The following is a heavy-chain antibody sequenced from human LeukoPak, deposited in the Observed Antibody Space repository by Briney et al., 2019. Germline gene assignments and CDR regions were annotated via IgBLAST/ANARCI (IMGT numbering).Heavy chain of an antibody. J-gene: IGHJ6*04. CDR2: IYYSGGT. CDR1: GGSISSSSYY. V-gene: IGHV4-39*01. CDR3: ARHWDV. Sequence: PPETLSLTCTVSGGSISSSSYYWGWIRQPPGKGLEWIGSIYYSGGTYYNPSLKSRVTISVDTSKNQFALKLSSVTAAGTAVYYCARHWDVWGKGTTVTVSS.